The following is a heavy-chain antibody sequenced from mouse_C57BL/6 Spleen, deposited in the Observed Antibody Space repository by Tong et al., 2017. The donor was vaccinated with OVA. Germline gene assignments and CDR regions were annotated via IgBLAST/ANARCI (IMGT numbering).Heavy chain of an antibody. CDR1: GYAFSSSW. CDR2: IYPGDGDT. V-gene: IGHV1-82*01. CDR3: ARDYYGNRFAY. D-gene: IGHD2-1*01. J-gene: IGHJ3*01. Sequence: VQLQESGPELVKPGASVKISCKASGYAFSSSWMNWVKQRPGKGLEWIGRIYPGDGDTNYNGKFKGKATLTADKSSSTAYMQLSSLTSEDSAVYFCARDYYGNRFAYWGQGTLVTVSA.